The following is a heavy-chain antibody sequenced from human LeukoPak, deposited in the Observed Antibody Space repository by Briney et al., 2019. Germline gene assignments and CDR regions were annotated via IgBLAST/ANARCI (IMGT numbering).Heavy chain of an antibody. CDR3: ARDNDFDY. CDR2: IYPGGGST. Sequence: ASVKVSCKTSGYTFTSYYIHWVRQAPGQGLEWMEIIYPGGGSTNYAQKCQGRLTMTRDMSTSTVYMELSSLRSEDTAFYYCARDNDFDYWGQGTLVTVSS. V-gene: IGHV1-46*01. D-gene: IGHD2-8*01. CDR1: GYTFTSYY. J-gene: IGHJ4*02.